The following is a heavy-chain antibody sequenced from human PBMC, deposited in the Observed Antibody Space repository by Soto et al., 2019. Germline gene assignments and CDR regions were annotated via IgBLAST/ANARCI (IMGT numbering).Heavy chain of an antibody. V-gene: IGHV4-61*08. CDR3: ARDYGSGLFDY. Sequence: SETLSLTCTVSGASLSSGGYYWSWIRQPPGKGLEWIGYIYYSGSTNYNPSLKSRVTISVDTSKNQFSLKLSSVTAADTAVYYCARDYGSGLFDYWGQGTLVTVSS. CDR1: GASLSSGGYY. J-gene: IGHJ4*02. CDR2: IYYSGST. D-gene: IGHD3-10*01.